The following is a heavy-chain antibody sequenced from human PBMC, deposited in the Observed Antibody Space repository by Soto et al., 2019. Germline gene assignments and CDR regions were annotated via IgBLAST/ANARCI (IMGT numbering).Heavy chain of an antibody. J-gene: IGHJ6*02. Sequence: ASVKVSCKASGGTFSSYAISWVRQAPGQGLEWMGGIIPIFGTANYAQKFQGRVTITADESTSTAYMELSSLRSEDTAVYYCAREDIVVVPAAIGRDYYYYGMDVWGQGTTVTVSS. CDR1: GGTFSSYA. D-gene: IGHD2-2*01. CDR3: AREDIVVVPAAIGRDYYYYGMDV. CDR2: IIPIFGTA. V-gene: IGHV1-69*13.